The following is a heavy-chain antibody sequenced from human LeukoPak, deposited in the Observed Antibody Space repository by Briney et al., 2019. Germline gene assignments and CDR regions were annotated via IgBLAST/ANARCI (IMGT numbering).Heavy chain of an antibody. Sequence: SETLSLTCAVYGGSFSGYYWSWIRQPPGKGREWIGEINHSGSTNYNPSLKSRVTISVDTSKNQFSLKLSSVTAADTAVYYCARGRHMTRVVRIKIGGFDYWGQGTLVTVSS. D-gene: IGHD4-17*01. V-gene: IGHV4-34*01. CDR3: ARGRHMTRVVRIKIGGFDY. CDR1: GGSFSGYY. J-gene: IGHJ4*02. CDR2: INHSGST.